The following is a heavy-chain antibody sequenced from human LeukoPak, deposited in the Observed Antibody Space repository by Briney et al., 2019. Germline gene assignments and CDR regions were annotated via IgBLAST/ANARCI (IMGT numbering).Heavy chain of an antibody. D-gene: IGHD1-1*01. CDR2: FDPEDGET. CDR3: ATVPNWNWLAQFWY. J-gene: IGHJ4*02. CDR1: GYTLTELS. Sequence: ASVNVSCKVSGYTLTELSMHWVRQAPGKGLEWMGGFDPEDGETIYAQKFQGRVTMTEDTSTDTAYMELSSLRSEDTAVYYCATVPNWNWLAQFWYWGQGTLVTVSS. V-gene: IGHV1-24*01.